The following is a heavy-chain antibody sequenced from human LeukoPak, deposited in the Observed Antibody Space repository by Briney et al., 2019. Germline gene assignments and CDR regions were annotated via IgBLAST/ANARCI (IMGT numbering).Heavy chain of an antibody. D-gene: IGHD1-26*01. Sequence: GGSLRLSCAACGFTVCSNYMRWVRQAPGKGLEWVSVIYSGGSKYYADSVKGRFTIARDNSKNTLYLQMNSVRAEDTAVYYCARDPICGSYQGRPYFDIWGRGTMVTVSS. V-gene: IGHV3-66*02. CDR3: ARDPICGSYQGRPYFDI. CDR1: GFTVCSNY. CDR2: IYSGGSK. J-gene: IGHJ3*02.